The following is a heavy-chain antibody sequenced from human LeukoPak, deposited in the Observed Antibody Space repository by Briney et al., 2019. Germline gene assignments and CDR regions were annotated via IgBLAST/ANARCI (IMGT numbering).Heavy chain of an antibody. D-gene: IGHD2-2*01. CDR2: INPNSGGT. CDR3: ARDAVDCSSTSCWVY. Sequence: ASVKVSCKASGYTFTGYYMHWVRQAPGQGLEWMGWINPNSGGTNYAQKFQGRVTMTRDTSISTAYMELSRLRSDDTAVYYCARDAVDCSSTSCWVYWGQGTLVTVSS. CDR1: GYTFTGYY. V-gene: IGHV1-2*02. J-gene: IGHJ4*02.